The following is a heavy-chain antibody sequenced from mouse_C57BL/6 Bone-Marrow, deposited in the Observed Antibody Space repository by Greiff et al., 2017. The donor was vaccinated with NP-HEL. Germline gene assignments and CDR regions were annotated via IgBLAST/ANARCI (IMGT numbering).Heavy chain of an antibody. V-gene: IGHV3-1*01. CDR1: GYSITSGYD. D-gene: IGHD1-1*01. CDR3: ARDYYGSSEWYFDV. J-gene: IGHJ1*03. Sequence: EVKLVESGPGMVKPSQSLSLTCTVTGYSITSGYDWHWIRHFPGNKLEWMGYISYSGSTNYNPSLKSRISITHDTSKNHFFLKLNSVTTEDTATYYCARDYYGSSEWYFDVWGTGTTVTVSS. CDR2: ISYSGST.